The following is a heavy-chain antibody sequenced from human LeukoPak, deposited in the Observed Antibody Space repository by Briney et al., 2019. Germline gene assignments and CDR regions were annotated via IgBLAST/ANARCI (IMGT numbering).Heavy chain of an antibody. Sequence: ASVKISCKVSGYTFTDYYMHWVQQAPGKGLEWIGLVDPEDGETIYAERFQGRVTITADTSTDTAYMELSSLRSEDTAVYYCATTREYGSGSYLPDYWGQGTLVTVSS. CDR3: ATTREYGSGSYLPDY. D-gene: IGHD3-10*01. CDR1: GYTFTDYY. J-gene: IGHJ4*02. V-gene: IGHV1-69-2*01. CDR2: VDPEDGET.